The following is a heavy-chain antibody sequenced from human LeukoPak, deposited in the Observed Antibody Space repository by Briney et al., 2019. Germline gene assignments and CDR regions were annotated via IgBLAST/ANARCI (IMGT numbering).Heavy chain of an antibody. Sequence: ASVKVSCKASGYTFTGYCMHWVRQAPGQGLEWMGWINPDSGGTNYAQKFQGRVTMTRDTSISTAYMELSRLRSDDTAVYYCAVDNYYDSSGYYYFDYWGQGTLVTVSS. V-gene: IGHV1-2*02. D-gene: IGHD3-22*01. J-gene: IGHJ4*02. CDR1: GYTFTGYC. CDR3: AVDNYYDSSGYYYFDY. CDR2: INPDSGGT.